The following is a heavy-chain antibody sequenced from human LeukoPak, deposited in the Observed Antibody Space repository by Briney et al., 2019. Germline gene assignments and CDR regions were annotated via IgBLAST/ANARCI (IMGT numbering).Heavy chain of an antibody. Sequence: GGSLRLSCAASGFTFSSYGMHWVRQAPGKGLEWVAFIRYDGSNKYYADSVKGRFTISRDNSKNTLYLQMNSLRAEDTAVYYCAKDIRQWLVGFDYWGQGTLVTVSS. D-gene: IGHD6-19*01. J-gene: IGHJ4*02. CDR1: GFTFSSYG. CDR3: AKDIRQWLVGFDY. V-gene: IGHV3-30*02. CDR2: IRYDGSNK.